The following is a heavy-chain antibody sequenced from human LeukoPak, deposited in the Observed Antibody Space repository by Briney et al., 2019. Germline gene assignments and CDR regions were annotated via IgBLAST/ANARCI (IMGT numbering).Heavy chain of an antibody. CDR3: ARDQNSSSCEGVLDY. CDR1: GYTFTSYY. CDR2: INPSGGST. Sequence: ASVKVSCKASGYTFTSYYMHWVRQAPGQGLEWMGIINPSGGSTSYAQKFQGKVTMTRDTSTSTVYMELSSPRSEDTAVYYCARDQNSSSCEGVLDYWGQGTLVTVSS. V-gene: IGHV1-46*03. J-gene: IGHJ4*02. D-gene: IGHD6-13*01.